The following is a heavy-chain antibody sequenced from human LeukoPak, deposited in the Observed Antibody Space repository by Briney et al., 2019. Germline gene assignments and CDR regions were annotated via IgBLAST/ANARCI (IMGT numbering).Heavy chain of an antibody. J-gene: IGHJ5*02. D-gene: IGHD2-15*01. CDR3: ARSLGYCSGGSCCSSWFDP. CDR2: IYPGDSDT. CDR1: GYSFTSYW. Sequence: GESLKISCKGSGYSFTSYWIGWVRQMPGKGLEWMGIIYPGDSDTRYSPSFQGQVTISADKSISTAYLQWSSLKASDTAMYYCARSLGYCSGGSCCSSWFDPWGQGTLVTVSS. V-gene: IGHV5-51*01.